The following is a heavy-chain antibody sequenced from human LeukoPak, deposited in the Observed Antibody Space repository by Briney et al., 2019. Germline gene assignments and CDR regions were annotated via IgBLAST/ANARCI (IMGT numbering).Heavy chain of an antibody. D-gene: IGHD1-26*01. CDR2: INPNSGGT. J-gene: IGHJ4*02. CDR1: GYSFTVYY. V-gene: IGHV1-2*02. CDR3: ARDSGGSGSYRLDY. Sequence: ASVKVSCKTSGYSFTVYYMHWVRQAPGQGLEWMGWINPNSGGTSYAQKFLGRVTMTTDTSISTAYMELSRLISDDTAVYYCARDSGGSGSYRLDYWGQGTLVTVSS.